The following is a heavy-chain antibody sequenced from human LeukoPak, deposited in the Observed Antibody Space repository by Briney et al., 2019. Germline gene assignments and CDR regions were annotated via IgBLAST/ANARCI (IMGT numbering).Heavy chain of an antibody. CDR2: IYIISST. CDR1: GGSISSGGYS. D-gene: IGHD2/OR15-2a*01. V-gene: IGHV3-53*01. CDR3: ARGLNYFPIDY. J-gene: IGHJ4*02. Sequence: ETLSLTCAVSGGSISSGGYSWSWIRQPPGKGLEWVSVIYIISSTFYADSVKGRFTISRDNSMNTVHLEMNSLRAEDTGIYYCARGLNYFPIDYWGQGALVTVSS.